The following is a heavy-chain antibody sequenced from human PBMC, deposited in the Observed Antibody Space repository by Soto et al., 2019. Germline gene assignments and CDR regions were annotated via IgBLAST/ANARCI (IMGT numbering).Heavy chain of an antibody. CDR3: ARERPDGARLAP. J-gene: IGHJ5*02. Sequence: SETLSLTCAVYGGSFSGYYWSWIRQPPGKGLEWIGYIYYSGSTNYNPSLKSRVTISVDTSKNQFSLKLSSVTAADTAVYYCARERPDGARLAPWGQGTLVTVYS. CDR2: IYYSGST. CDR1: GGSFSGYY. V-gene: IGHV4-59*12. D-gene: IGHD6-6*01.